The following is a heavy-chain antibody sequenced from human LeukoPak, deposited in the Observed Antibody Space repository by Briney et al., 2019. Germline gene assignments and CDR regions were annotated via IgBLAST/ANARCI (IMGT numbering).Heavy chain of an antibody. J-gene: IGHJ3*02. CDR3: ARDRLFGSFDI. CDR1: DDSISSSSHF. D-gene: IGHD3-22*01. V-gene: IGHV4-39*02. CDR2: ISYSGTT. Sequence: SETLSLTCTVSDDSISSSSHFWGWIRQPPGKGLEWIGSISYSGTTYYNPSLKSRVTTSVDTSKNRFSLNLSSVTAADTAVYYCARDRLFGSFDIWGQGTMVTVSS.